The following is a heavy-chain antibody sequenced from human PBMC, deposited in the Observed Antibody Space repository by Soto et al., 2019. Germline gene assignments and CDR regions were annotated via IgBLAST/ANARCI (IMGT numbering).Heavy chain of an antibody. Sequence: GSLRLSCTASGFTFGDYAMSWVRQAPGKGLEWVGFIRSKAYGGTTEYAASVKGRFTISRDDSKSIAYLQMNSLKTEDTAVYYCTRVFPSIVVVPAASSIGFFWLDPWGQGTLVTVSS. V-gene: IGHV3-49*04. CDR3: TRVFPSIVVVPAASSIGFFWLDP. CDR1: GFTFGDYA. CDR2: IRSKAYGGTT. D-gene: IGHD2-2*01. J-gene: IGHJ5*02.